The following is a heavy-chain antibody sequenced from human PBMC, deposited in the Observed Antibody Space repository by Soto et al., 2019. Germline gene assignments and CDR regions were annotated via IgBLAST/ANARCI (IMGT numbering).Heavy chain of an antibody. CDR1: GFTFSSYA. Sequence: GGSLRLSCSASGFTFSSYAMHWVRQAPEKGLEYVSAISSNGGSTYYADSVKGRFTISRDNSKNTLNLQMSSLRAEDTAVYYCVKDDSSTYYYYVMDVWGQGTTVTVSS. CDR2: ISSNGGST. D-gene: IGHD6-13*01. J-gene: IGHJ6*02. V-gene: IGHV3-64D*06. CDR3: VKDDSSTYYYYVMDV.